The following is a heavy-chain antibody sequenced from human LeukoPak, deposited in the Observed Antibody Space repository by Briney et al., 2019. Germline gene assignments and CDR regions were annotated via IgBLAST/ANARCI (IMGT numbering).Heavy chain of an antibody. CDR3: XXXXXXXXXXXQXARTHFDY. V-gene: IGHV3-23*01. CDR2: ISGSGGST. CDR1: GFTFSSYA. J-gene: IGHJ4*02. Sequence: GGSLRLSCAASGFTFSSYAMSWVRQAPGKGLEWVSAISGSGGSTYYADSVKGRFTISRDNSKNTLYLQMNSLRAEDTGVYYCXXXXXXXXXXXQXARTHFDYWGQGTLVTVSS. D-gene: IGHD2-2*01.